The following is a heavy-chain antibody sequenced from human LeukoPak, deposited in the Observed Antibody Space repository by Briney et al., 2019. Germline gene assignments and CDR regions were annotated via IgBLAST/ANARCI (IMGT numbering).Heavy chain of an antibody. CDR1: GFTFSSYD. CDR3: AKGDDSSGYFDFDY. D-gene: IGHD3-22*01. J-gene: IGHJ4*02. Sequence: GGSLRLSCAAFGFTFSSYDMHWVRQAPGKGLEWVAFIRYDGSNKYYADSVKGRFTISRDNSKNTLYLQMNSLRAEDTAVYYCAKGDDSSGYFDFDYWGQGTLVTVSS. CDR2: IRYDGSNK. V-gene: IGHV3-30*02.